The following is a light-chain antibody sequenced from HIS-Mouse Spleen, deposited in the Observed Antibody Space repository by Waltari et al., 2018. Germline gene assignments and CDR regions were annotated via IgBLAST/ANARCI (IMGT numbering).Light chain of an antibody. CDR3: QVWDSSSDHVV. CDR2: DDS. J-gene: IGLJ2*01. CDR1: NIGSKS. Sequence: SYVLTQPPSVSVAPGKTARITCGGNNIGSKSVHWYQQKPGRAPGLVGCDDSHRPSGIPERFAGSNSGNTATLTISRVEAGDEADYYCQVWDSSSDHVVFGGGTKLTVL. V-gene: IGLV3-21*03.